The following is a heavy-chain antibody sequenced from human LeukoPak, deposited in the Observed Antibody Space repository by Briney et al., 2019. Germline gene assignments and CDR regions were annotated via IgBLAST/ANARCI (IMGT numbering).Heavy chain of an antibody. V-gene: IGHV4-59*08. J-gene: IGHJ4*02. Sequence: SETLSLTCTVSGGSISSYYWSWIRQPPGKGLEWIGYIYYSGSTNYNPSLKSRVTISVDTSKNQFSLKLSSVTAADTAVYYCARTVGATDFDYWGQGTLVTVSS. CDR3: ARTVGATDFDY. D-gene: IGHD1-26*01. CDR1: GGSISSYY. CDR2: IYYSGST.